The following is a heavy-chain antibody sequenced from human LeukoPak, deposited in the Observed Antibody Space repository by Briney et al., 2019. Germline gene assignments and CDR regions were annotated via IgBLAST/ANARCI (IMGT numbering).Heavy chain of an antibody. CDR2: INHSGST. CDR1: GGSFSGYY. CDR3: ARARNYGSGSYVVDY. J-gene: IGHJ4*02. Sequence: SETLSLTCAVYGGSFSGYYWSWIRQPPGKGLEWIGEINHSGSTNYNPSLKSRVTISVDTSKNQFSLKLSSVTAADTAVYYCARARNYGSGSYVVDYWGQGTLVTVSS. D-gene: IGHD3-10*01. V-gene: IGHV4-34*01.